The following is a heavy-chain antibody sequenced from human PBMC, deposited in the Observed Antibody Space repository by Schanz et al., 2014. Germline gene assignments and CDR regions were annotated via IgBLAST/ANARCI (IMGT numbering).Heavy chain of an antibody. CDR3: ARDRGSAVGYQYYGMDV. J-gene: IGHJ6*02. V-gene: IGHV3-23*01. D-gene: IGHD3-22*01. CDR2: ISGSGGST. Sequence: EVQLLESGGGLVQPGGSLRLSCAASGFTFTNYVMTWVRQAPGKGLEWVSGISGSGGSTYDADSVKGRFTISRDNSKNTLYLQMNSLRAEDTAVYYCARDRGSAVGYQYYGMDVWGQGTTVTVSS. CDR1: GFTFTNYV.